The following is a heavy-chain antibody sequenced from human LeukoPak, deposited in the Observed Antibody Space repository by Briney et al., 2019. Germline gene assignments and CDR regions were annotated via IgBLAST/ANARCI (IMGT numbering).Heavy chain of an antibody. CDR3: ARDAWLED. CDR1: GFTFNTYT. D-gene: IGHD5-12*01. V-gene: IGHV3-21*01. Sequence: GGSLRLSCAASGFTFNTYTMNWVRQAPGKGLEWVSCISSTSIYTYYASSVKGRFTISRDNAKNSLYLQMNSLRAEGTAVYYCARDAWLEDWGQGTLVTVSS. J-gene: IGHJ4*02. CDR2: ISSTSIYT.